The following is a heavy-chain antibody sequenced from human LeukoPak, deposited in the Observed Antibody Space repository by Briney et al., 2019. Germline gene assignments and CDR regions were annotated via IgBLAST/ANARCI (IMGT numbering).Heavy chain of an antibody. Sequence: GGSLRLSCAASGFTFSIYSMNWVRQAPGKGLEWASYISSSSSPIYYADSVKGRFTISRDNAKNSLYLQMNSLRAEDTAVYYCARVSNAYDYYYMDVWGKGTTVTVSS. D-gene: IGHD2-8*01. V-gene: IGHV3-48*01. J-gene: IGHJ6*03. CDR1: GFTFSIYS. CDR3: ARVSNAYDYYYMDV. CDR2: ISSSSSPI.